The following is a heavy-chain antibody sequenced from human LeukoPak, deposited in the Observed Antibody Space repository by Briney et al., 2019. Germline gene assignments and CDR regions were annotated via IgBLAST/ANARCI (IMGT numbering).Heavy chain of an antibody. CDR3: ARGDYYDSSGIHAFDI. V-gene: IGHV1-69*06. Sequence: SVKVSCKASGGTFSSYAISWVRQAPGQGLEWVGGIIPIFGTANYAQKFQGRVTITADKSTSTAYMELSSLRSEDTAVYYCARGDYYDSSGIHAFDIWGQGTMVTVSS. CDR2: IIPIFGTA. J-gene: IGHJ3*02. CDR1: GGTFSSYA. D-gene: IGHD3-22*01.